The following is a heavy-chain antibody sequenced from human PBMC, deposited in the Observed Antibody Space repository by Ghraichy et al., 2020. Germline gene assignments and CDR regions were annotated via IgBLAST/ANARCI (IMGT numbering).Heavy chain of an antibody. CDR3: ARQLPERQENGDYGNWFDP. D-gene: IGHD4-17*01. CDR1: GVSISSNDYH. CDR2: IYYDGTP. J-gene: IGHJ5*02. Sequence: SETLSLTCTVSGVSISSNDYHWAWIRQPPGKGLDWTGSIYYDGTPYYNPSLKSRVTISVDTSKNQFSLKLSSVTAADTAVYYCARQLPERQENGDYGNWFDPWGQGTLVTVSS. V-gene: IGHV4-39*01.